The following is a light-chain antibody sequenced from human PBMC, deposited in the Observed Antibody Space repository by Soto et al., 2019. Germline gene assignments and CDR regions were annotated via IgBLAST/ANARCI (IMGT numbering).Light chain of an antibody. CDR3: QQRNDWQVT. Sequence: DIPITQSPSTLSATAGDRVTITCRASQGISSWLAWYQQKPGKAPKLLIYDASSLESGVPSRFSGSGSGTEFTLTISSLEPGDFAIYYCQQRNDWQVTFGQGTRLEIK. J-gene: IGKJ5*01. V-gene: IGKV1-5*01. CDR1: QGISSW. CDR2: DAS.